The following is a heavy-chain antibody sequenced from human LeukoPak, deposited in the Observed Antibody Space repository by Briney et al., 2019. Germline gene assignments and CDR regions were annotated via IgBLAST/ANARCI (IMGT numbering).Heavy chain of an antibody. CDR2: INHSGST. CDR3: ARVVWWIAAAGSYGMDV. D-gene: IGHD6-13*01. J-gene: IGHJ6*02. V-gene: IGHV4-34*01. CDR1: GGSFSGYY. Sequence: SETLSLTCAVYGGSFSGYYWSWFRQPPGKGLEWIGEINHSGSTNYNPSLKSRVTISVDTSKNQFSLKLSSVTAADTAVYYCARVVWWIAAAGSYGMDVWGQGTTVTVSS.